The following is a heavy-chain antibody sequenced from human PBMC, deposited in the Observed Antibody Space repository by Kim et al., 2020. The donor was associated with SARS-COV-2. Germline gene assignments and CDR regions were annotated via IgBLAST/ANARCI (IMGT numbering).Heavy chain of an antibody. J-gene: IGHJ4*02. CDR2: K. D-gene: IGHD6-19*01. Sequence: KDYAASVKGRFTISRDNSKNTLYLQMNSLRAEDTAVYYCASESVAGTGDYWGQGTLVTVSS. V-gene: IGHV3-30*01. CDR3: ASESVAGTGDY.